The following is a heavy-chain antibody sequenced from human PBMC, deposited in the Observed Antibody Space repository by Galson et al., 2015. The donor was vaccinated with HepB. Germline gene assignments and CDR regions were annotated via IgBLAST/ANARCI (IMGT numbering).Heavy chain of an antibody. V-gene: IGHV1-69*13. D-gene: IGHD6-13*01. CDR3: ARSSGYSSSPRLNLDY. CDR2: IIPIFGTA. CDR1: GGTFSSYA. J-gene: IGHJ4*02. Sequence: SVKVSCKASGGTFSSYAISWVRQAPGQGLEWMGGIIPIFGTANYAQKFQGRVTITADESTSTAYMELSSLRSEDTAVYYCARSSGYSSSPRLNLDYWGQGTLVTVSS.